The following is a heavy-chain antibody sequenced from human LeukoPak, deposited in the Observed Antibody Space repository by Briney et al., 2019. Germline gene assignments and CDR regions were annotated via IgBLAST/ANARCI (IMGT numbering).Heavy chain of an antibody. CDR2: IYHSGST. J-gene: IGHJ4*02. CDR3: ARGLDPGIAAAPIDY. Sequence: SETLSLTCAVSGYSISSGYYWGWIRQPPGKGLEWIGSIYHSGSTYYNPSLKSRVTISVDTSKNKFSLKLSSVTAADTAVYYCARGLDPGIAAAPIDYWGQGTLVTVSS. CDR1: GYSISSGYY. V-gene: IGHV4-38-2*01. D-gene: IGHD6-13*01.